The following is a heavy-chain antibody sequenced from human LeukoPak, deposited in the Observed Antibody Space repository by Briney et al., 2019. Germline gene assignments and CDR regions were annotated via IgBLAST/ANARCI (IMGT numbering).Heavy chain of an antibody. CDR2: ISYDGSNK. D-gene: IGHD1-26*01. J-gene: IGHJ4*02. Sequence: GGSLRLSCAASGFTFSSYAMHWVRQAPGKGLEWVAVISYDGSNKYYADSVKGRFTISRDNSKNTLYLQMSSLRSEDAAVYYCARDSGSGSNDYWGQGTLVTVSS. CDR3: ARDSGSGSNDY. V-gene: IGHV3-30*04. CDR1: GFTFSSYA.